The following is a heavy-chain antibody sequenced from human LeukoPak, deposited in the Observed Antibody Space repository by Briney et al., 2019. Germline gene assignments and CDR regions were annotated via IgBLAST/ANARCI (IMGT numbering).Heavy chain of an antibody. CDR3: ARERQGITMID. CDR1: GGSFSGYY. V-gene: IGHV4-34*01. Sequence: SETLSLTCAVYGGSFSGYYWSWIRQPPGKGLEWIGEINHSGSTNHNPSLKSRVTISVDTSKNQLSLNLSSVTAADTAVYYCARERQGITMIDWGQGTLVTVSP. CDR2: INHSGST. D-gene: IGHD3-22*01. J-gene: IGHJ4*02.